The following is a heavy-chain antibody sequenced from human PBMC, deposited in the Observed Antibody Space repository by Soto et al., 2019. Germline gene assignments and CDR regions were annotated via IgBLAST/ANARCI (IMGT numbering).Heavy chain of an antibody. V-gene: IGHV1-46*01. D-gene: IGHD2-2*02. Sequence: QVHLVQAGAEVKKPVASVKVSCKASGYTFTSHFIHWVRQAPGQGLECIGFINPSSGSTRNAQNFQGRVTVTRDTSTGTVYLELSSLRSEDTAVYYCARFTCSSDSCYTVGWFDPWGQGTLVTVSS. CDR1: GYTFTSHF. J-gene: IGHJ5*02. CDR3: ARFTCSSDSCYTVGWFDP. CDR2: INPSSGST.